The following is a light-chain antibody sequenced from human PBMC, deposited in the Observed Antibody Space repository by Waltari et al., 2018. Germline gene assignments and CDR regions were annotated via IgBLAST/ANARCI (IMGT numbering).Light chain of an antibody. CDR1: SSNIGNHY. CDR3: GTWDSSLSAVV. Sequence: QSVLTQPPSVSAAPGQKVTISCSGSSSNIGNHYVSWYQQLPGTAPKPLIYDNNSRPSGIPDRFSGSKSGTSATLGITGLQTGDEADYYCGTWDSSLSAVVFGGGTKLTVL. J-gene: IGLJ2*01. CDR2: DNN. V-gene: IGLV1-51*01.